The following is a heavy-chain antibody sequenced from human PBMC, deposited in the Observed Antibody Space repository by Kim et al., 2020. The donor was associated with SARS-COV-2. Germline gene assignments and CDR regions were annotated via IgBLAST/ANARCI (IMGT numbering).Heavy chain of an antibody. CDR2: ISAYNGNT. CDR1: GYTFTSYG. V-gene: IGHV1-18*01. CDR3: ARGDSSGWYTYYYGMDV. D-gene: IGHD6-19*01. J-gene: IGHJ6*02. Sequence: ASVKVSCKASGYTFTSYGISWVRQAPGQGLEWMGWISAYNGNTNYAQKLQGRVTMTTDTSTSTAYMELRSLRSDDTAVYYCARGDSSGWYTYYYGMDVWGQGTTVTVSS.